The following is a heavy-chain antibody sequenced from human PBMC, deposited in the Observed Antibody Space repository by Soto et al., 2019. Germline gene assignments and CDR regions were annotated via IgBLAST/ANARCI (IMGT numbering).Heavy chain of an antibody. CDR1: GYIFSNYG. CDR2: ISASNGAT. J-gene: IGHJ6*02. D-gene: IGHD2-8*01. V-gene: IGHV1-18*01. CDR3: ARESVRYCTNCVCYKGYYYFALDV. Sequence: QVQLVQSGAEVMKSGASVKVSCKASGYIFSNYGLSWVRQAPGQGLEWMGWISASNGATNYAQNFQGRVTMTTDTSTSTASNELTSLIYDDTGVYYSARESVRYCTNCVCYKGYYYFALDVWGQGTTVTVS.